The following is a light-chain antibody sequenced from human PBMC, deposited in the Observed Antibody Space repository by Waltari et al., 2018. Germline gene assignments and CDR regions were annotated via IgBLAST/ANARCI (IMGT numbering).Light chain of an antibody. CDR1: QSISKW. J-gene: IGKJ4*01. CDR3: QQYNSYSLLS. CDR2: KAS. Sequence: DIPMTQSPSTLSASVGDRVIFSCRASQSISKWLALYQQKPGKAPKLLIYKASTLESGVTLRFRGIGFGTEFTLTISSLQPEDFATYYCQQYNSYSLLSFGGGTNVEIK. V-gene: IGKV1-5*03.